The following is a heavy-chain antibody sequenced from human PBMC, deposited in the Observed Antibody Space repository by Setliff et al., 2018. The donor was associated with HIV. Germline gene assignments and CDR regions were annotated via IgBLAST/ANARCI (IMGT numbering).Heavy chain of an antibody. CDR2: ISSNGGST. CDR3: ASQWHY. CDR1: GFTFSSYA. D-gene: IGHD2-8*01. J-gene: IGHJ4*02. Sequence: GGSLRLSCAASGFTFSSYAMHWVRQAPGKGLEYVSAISSNGGSTYYADSVKGRFTISRDNSKNTLYLQMGSLRPEDTAVFYCASQWHYWGQGTLVTVSS. V-gene: IGHV3-64*02.